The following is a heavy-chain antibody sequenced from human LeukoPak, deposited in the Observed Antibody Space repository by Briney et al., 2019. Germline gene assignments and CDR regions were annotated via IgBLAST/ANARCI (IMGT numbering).Heavy chain of an antibody. CDR2: IKQDGSEK. CDR3: ARDPISYDYVWGSYRYKSTLYAPFDY. CDR1: GFTFSRHW. D-gene: IGHD3-16*02. V-gene: IGHV3-7*01. J-gene: IGHJ4*02. Sequence: PGGSLRLSCAASGFTFSRHWMTWVRQAPGKGLEWVANIKQDGSEKYYVDSVKGRFTISRDNAKNSLYLQMNSLRAEDTAVYYRARDPISYDYVWGSYRYKSTLYAPFDYWGQGTLVTVSS.